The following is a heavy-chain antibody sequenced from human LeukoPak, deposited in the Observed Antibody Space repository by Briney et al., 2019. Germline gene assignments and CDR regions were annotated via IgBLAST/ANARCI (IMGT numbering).Heavy chain of an antibody. CDR1: GHTLTELS. D-gene: IGHD1-26*01. V-gene: IGHV1-24*01. CDR2: FDPEDGET. CDR3: ARGLRGRSGRDTGGGRYSIPIYYGMDV. J-gene: IGHJ6*02. Sequence: GASVKVSCKVSGHTLTELSMHWVRQAPGKGLEWMGSFDPEDGETMYAQKFQGRVTMTEDTSTDTAYMELSSLRPEDTAVYYCARGLRGRSGRDTGGGRYSIPIYYGMDVWGQGTTVTVSS.